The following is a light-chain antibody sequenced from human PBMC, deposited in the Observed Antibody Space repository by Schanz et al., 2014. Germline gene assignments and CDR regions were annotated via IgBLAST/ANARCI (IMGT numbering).Light chain of an antibody. V-gene: IGLV2-14*02. CDR2: AVA. CDR3: ISYTSSRTKGV. CDR1: SSDVGSYKL. Sequence: QSALTQPASVSGSPGQSITISCTGTSSDVGSYKLVSWYQQHPGKAPKLMIYAVANRPSGVSNRFSASKSGNTASLTISGLQAEDEADYYCISYTSSRTKGVFGGGTKLTVL. J-gene: IGLJ3*02.